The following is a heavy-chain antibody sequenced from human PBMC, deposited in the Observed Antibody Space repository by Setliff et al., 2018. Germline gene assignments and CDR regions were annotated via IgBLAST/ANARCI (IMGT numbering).Heavy chain of an antibody. D-gene: IGHD6-19*01. CDR1: GFTFSNAW. V-gene: IGHV3-15*01. CDR2: IKSKTDGGTT. J-gene: IGHJ4*02. Sequence: GGSLRLSCAASGFTFSNAWMSWVRQAPGKGLEWVGRIKSKTDGGTTDYAAPVKGRFTISRDDSKNTLYLQMNSLKTEDTAVYYCTPPPWYSSGWSSGYWGQGTLVTVSS. CDR3: TPPPWYSSGWSSGY.